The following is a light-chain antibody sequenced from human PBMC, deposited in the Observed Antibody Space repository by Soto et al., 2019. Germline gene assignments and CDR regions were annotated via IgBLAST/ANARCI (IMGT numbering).Light chain of an antibody. CDR2: EVT. CDR1: SSDLGGHNY. J-gene: IGLJ2*01. V-gene: IGLV2-8*01. Sequence: QSALTQPPSASGSPGQSVTISCTGTSSDLGGHNYVSWYQQRPGKAPKLIIYEVTQRPSGVSDRFSGSKSGNTATLTVSGLQAEDEADYHCSSYAGINTLVFGGGTKLTVL. CDR3: SSYAGINTLV.